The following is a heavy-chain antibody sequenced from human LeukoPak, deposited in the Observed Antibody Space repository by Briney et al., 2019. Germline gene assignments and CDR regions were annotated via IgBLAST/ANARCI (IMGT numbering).Heavy chain of an antibody. CDR1: GYTFTNYA. CDR2: ISAYNGNT. D-gene: IGHD5-12*01. Sequence: GASVKVSCKASGYTFTNYAISWVRQAPGQGLEWVGWISAYNGNTNYAQKLQGRVTMTTDTSTSTAYMDLRSLRSDGTAVYYCARVRNSGFRYVDSWGQGTLVTVSS. CDR3: ARVRNSGFRYVDS. J-gene: IGHJ4*02. V-gene: IGHV1-18*01.